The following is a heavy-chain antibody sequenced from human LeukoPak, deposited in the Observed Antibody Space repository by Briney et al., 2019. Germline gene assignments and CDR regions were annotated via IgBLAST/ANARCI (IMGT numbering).Heavy chain of an antibody. CDR3: AGVDIVVVPAALSI. D-gene: IGHD2-2*01. J-gene: IGHJ4*02. V-gene: IGHV3-30*02. Sequence: PGGSLRLSCAASGFTFSGYGMHWVRQAPGKGLEWVAFIRYDGSNEYYADSVKGRFTISRDKSKNTLSLQMNGLRAEDTAVYYCAGVDIVVVPAALSIWGQGTLVTVSS. CDR2: IRYDGSNE. CDR1: GFTFSGYG.